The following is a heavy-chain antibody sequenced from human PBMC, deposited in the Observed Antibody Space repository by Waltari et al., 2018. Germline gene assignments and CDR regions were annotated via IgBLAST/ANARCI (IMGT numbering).Heavy chain of an antibody. CDR2: IYYSGST. Sequence: QLQLQESGPGLVKPSETLSLTCTVSGGSISSSSYYWGWIRQPPGKGLEWIGSIYYSGSTYYNPSLKSRVTISVDTSKNQFSLKLSSVTAADTAVYYCARAPHAFTARFDPWGQGTLVTVSS. J-gene: IGHJ5*02. V-gene: IGHV4-39*07. CDR3: ARAPHAFTARFDP. CDR1: GGSISSSSYY.